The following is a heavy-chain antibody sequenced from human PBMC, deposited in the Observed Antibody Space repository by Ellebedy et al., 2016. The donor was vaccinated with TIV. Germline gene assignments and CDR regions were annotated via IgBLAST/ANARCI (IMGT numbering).Heavy chain of an antibody. CDR2: FFSGGST. J-gene: IGHJ4*02. CDR1: GFTVSSNY. CDR3: ARDGYNYSPFDF. Sequence: GGSLRLSXAASGFTVSSNYINWVRQAPGKGLEWLSVFFSGGSTFYADSVKGRFTISRDNAKSSLYLHMNSLRADDTAVYYCARDGYNYSPFDFWGQGTLVTVSS. D-gene: IGHD5-24*01. V-gene: IGHV3-53*01.